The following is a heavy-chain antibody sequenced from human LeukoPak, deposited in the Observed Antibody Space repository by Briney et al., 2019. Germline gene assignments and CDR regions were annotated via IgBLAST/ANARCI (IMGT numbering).Heavy chain of an antibody. Sequence: GASVKVSCKASGYTFTGDYMHWVRQAPGQGLEWMGWINPNSGGTNYAQKFQGSVTMTRSTSIRTAYMELRRLRSDDTAVYYCARDASRGPTDYHDSSGQTWYFDLWGRGTLVTVSS. J-gene: IGHJ2*01. V-gene: IGHV1-2*02. CDR3: ARDASRGPTDYHDSSGQTWYFDL. CDR1: GYTFTGDY. D-gene: IGHD3-22*01. CDR2: INPNSGGT.